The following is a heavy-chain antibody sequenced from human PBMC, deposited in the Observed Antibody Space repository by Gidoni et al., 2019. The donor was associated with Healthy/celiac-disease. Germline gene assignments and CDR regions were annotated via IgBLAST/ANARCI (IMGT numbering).Heavy chain of an antibody. J-gene: IGHJ6*02. D-gene: IGHD4-4*01. Sequence: QVQLVESGGGVVQPGRSLRLSCAASGFTFSSYGMHWVRRAPGKGLEWVAVISYDGSNKYYADSVKGRFTISRDNSKNTLYRQMNSLRAEDTAVYYCAKDKPPSDYSTETYYYYYGMDVWGQGTTVTVSS. CDR1: GFTFSSYG. CDR2: ISYDGSNK. CDR3: AKDKPPSDYSTETYYYYYGMDV. V-gene: IGHV3-30*18.